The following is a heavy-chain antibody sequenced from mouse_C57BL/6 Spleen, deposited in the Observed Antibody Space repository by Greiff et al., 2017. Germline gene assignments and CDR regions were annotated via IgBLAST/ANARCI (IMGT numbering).Heavy chain of an antibody. CDR1: GYTFTSYW. D-gene: IGHD1-1*01. V-gene: IGHV1-50*01. CDR2: IDPSDSYT. J-gene: IGHJ4*01. Sequence: QVQLKQPGAELVKPGASVKLSCKASGYTFTSYWMQWVKQRPGQGLEWIGEIDPSDSYTNYNQKFKGKATLTVDTSSSTAYMQLSSLTSEDSAVYYCARYYYGSDYYAMDYWGQGTSVTVSS. CDR3: ARYYYGSDYYAMDY.